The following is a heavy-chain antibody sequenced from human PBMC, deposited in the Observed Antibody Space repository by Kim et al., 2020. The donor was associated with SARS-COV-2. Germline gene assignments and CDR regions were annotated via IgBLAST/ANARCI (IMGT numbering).Heavy chain of an antibody. J-gene: IGHJ6*03. CDR3: ARARGGTIFGVVITSYYYYMDV. CDR1: GYTFTSYA. CDR2: INTNTGNP. V-gene: IGHV7-4-1*02. Sequence: ASVKVSCKASGYTFTSYAMNWVRQAPGQGLEWMGWINTNTGNPTYAQGFTGRFVFSLDTSVSTAYLQISSPKAEDTAVYYCARARGGTIFGVVITSYYYYMDVWGKGTTVTVSS. D-gene: IGHD3-3*01.